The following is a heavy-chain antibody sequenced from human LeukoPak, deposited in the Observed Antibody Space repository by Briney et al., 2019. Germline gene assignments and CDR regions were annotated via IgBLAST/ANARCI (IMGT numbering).Heavy chain of an antibody. V-gene: IGHV5-51*01. J-gene: IGHJ3*02. Sequence: GESLKISCKGSGYSFTSYWIGWVRQMPGKGLEWMGIISFGDSDSRYSPSFQGQVTISVDKSINTAYLQWSSLEASDTAMYYCATARPHRGFDIWGQGTMVTVSS. CDR3: ATARPHRGFDI. CDR2: ISFGDSDS. CDR1: GYSFTSYW.